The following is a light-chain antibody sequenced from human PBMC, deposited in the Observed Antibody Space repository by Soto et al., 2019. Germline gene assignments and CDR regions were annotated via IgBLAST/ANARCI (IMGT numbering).Light chain of an antibody. V-gene: IGKV3-11*01. CDR2: EAS. CDR1: QSVSSF. CDR3: QQRSNWPKT. J-gene: IGKJ1*01. Sequence: IVLTQSPATLSLSPWERATLSCRASQSVSSFLAWYQQKPGQAPRLRLYEASHRATGSPARVSGSGSGTDFTLTISSLEPEDFAVYYCQQRSNWPKTFGQGTKVDIK.